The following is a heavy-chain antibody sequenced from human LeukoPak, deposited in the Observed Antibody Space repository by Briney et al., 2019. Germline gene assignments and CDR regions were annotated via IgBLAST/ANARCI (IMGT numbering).Heavy chain of an antibody. V-gene: IGHV4-59*01. J-gene: IGHJ5*02. CDR1: GGSFSGYY. Sequence: SETLSLTCAVYGGSFSGYYWSWIRQPPGKGLEWIGYIYYSGSTNYNPSLKSRVTISVDTSKNQFSLKLSSVTAADTAVYYCARGLTMIGPNWFDPWGQGTLVTVSS. CDR2: IYYSGST. D-gene: IGHD3-22*01. CDR3: ARGLTMIGPNWFDP.